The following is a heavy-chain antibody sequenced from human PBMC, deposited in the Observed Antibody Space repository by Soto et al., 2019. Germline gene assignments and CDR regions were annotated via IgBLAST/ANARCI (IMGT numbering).Heavy chain of an antibody. CDR3: ARCGQQLVPFLYYYYYYYMDV. J-gene: IGHJ6*03. CDR2: INPNSGGT. CDR1: GYTFTGYY. Sequence: ASVKVSCKASGYTFTGYYMHWVRQAPGQGLEWMGWINPNSGGTNYAQKFQGWVTMTRDTSISTAYMELSRLRSDDTAVYYCARCGQQLVPFLYYYYYYYMDVWGKGTTVTVSS. V-gene: IGHV1-2*04. D-gene: IGHD6-13*01.